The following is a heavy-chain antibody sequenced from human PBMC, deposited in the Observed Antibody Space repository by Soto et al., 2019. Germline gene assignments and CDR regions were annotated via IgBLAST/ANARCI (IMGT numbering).Heavy chain of an antibody. V-gene: IGHV3-23*01. CDR1: GFTFSSYA. Sequence: GGSLRLSCAASGFTFSSYAMSWVRQAPGKGLEWVSAISGSGGSIYYADSVKGRFTISRDNSKNTLYLQMNSLRAEDTAVYYCAKSLGGGTKTYYFDYWGQGTLVTVSS. J-gene: IGHJ4*02. D-gene: IGHD3-16*01. CDR3: AKSLGGGTKTYYFDY. CDR2: ISGSGGSI.